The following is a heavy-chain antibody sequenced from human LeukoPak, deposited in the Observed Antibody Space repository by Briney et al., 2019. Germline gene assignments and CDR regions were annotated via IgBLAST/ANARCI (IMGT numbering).Heavy chain of an antibody. V-gene: IGHV4-31*03. CDR2: IYYSGST. D-gene: IGHD3-9*01. CDR1: GGSISSDNSY. J-gene: IGHJ5*02. CDR3: ARQYYDILTAYYAAGSWFDP. Sequence: SETLSLTCTVSGGSISSDNSYWRWDRQHRGGGLEGIGQIYYSGSTYYSPSIKSRVPISIDTSNNQFSLKLRSVTAADTAVYFCARQYYDILTAYYAAGSWFDPWGQGTLVSVSS.